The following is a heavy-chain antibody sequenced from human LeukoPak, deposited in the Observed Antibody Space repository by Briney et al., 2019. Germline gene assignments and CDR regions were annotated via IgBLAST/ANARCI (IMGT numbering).Heavy chain of an antibody. CDR2: IYHGGST. CDR3: ARAYIVVVPAATGVADY. CDR1: GYSISSGYY. J-gene: IGHJ4*02. V-gene: IGHV4-38-2*01. Sequence: PSETLSLTCAVSGYSISSGYYWAWIRQPPGKGLEWIGSIYHGGSTYYNPSLKSRVTISVDTSKNQFSLKLSSVTAADTAVYYCARAYIVVVPAATGVADYWGQGTLVTVSS. D-gene: IGHD2-2*01.